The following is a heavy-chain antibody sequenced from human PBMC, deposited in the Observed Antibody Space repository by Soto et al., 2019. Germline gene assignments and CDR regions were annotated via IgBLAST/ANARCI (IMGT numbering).Heavy chain of an antibody. D-gene: IGHD3-22*01. CDR3: ARRSGLMDYYDSSGYTDY. CDR2: IWYDGSNK. J-gene: IGHJ4*02. Sequence: GGSLRLSCAASGFTFSSYGMHWVRQAPGKGLEWVAVIWYDGSNKYYADSVKGRFTISRDNSKNTLYLQMNSLRAEDTAVYYCARRSGLMDYYDSSGYTDYWGQGTLVTVSS. V-gene: IGHV3-33*01. CDR1: GFTFSSYG.